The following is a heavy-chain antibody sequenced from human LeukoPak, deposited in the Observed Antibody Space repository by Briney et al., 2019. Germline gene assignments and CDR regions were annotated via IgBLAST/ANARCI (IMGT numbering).Heavy chain of an antibody. J-gene: IGHJ5*02. V-gene: IGHV3-11*01. CDR3: ARRGSVVVEAATNWFDP. Sequence: GGSLRLSCAAPGFTFSDYYMTWIRQAPGKGLEWVSYISSSGSTIYYADSVKGRFTISRDNAKNSVYLQMNSLRAEDTAVYYCARRGSVVVEAATNWFDPWGQGTLVTVSS. CDR2: ISSSGSTI. D-gene: IGHD2-15*01. CDR1: GFTFSDYY.